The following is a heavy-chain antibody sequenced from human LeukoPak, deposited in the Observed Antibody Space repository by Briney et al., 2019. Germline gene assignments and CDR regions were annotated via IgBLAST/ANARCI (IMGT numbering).Heavy chain of an antibody. CDR2: IWYDGSNK. D-gene: IGHD3-3*01. J-gene: IGHJ4*02. CDR1: GFTFSSYG. CDR3: ARAAPFGVVTWTYYFDY. V-gene: IGHV3-33*01. Sequence: PGRSLRLSCAASGFTFSSYGMHWVRQAPGKGLEWVAVIWYDGSNKYYADSVKGRFTISRDNSKNTLYLQMNSLRAGDTAVYYCARAAPFGVVTWTYYFDYWGQGTLVTVSS.